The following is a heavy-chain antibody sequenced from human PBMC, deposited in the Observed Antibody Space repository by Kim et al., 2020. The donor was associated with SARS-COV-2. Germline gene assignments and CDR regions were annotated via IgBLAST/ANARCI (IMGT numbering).Heavy chain of an antibody. J-gene: IGHJ4*02. Sequence: GGSLRLSCAASAFTFSDYAMHWVRQAPGKGLEWVAVISYDGGNKYYADSVKGRFTVSRDNSKNTLHLQMDSLRVEDTAVYFCARGGRYDSSGYNWGPFDYWGQGTLVAVSS. CDR1: AFTFSDYA. V-gene: IGHV3-30*03. CDR2: ISYDGGNK. D-gene: IGHD3-22*01. CDR3: ARGGRYDSSGYNWGPFDY.